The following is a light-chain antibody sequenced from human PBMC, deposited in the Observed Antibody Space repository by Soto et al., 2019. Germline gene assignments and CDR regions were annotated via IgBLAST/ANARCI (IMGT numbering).Light chain of an antibody. CDR2: GAS. CDR3: QQYNNWPPT. Sequence: EIVMTQSPATLSVSPGERATLSCRASQSVSINLAWYQQKPGQAPRLLIYGASTRATGTPARFSGSGSGTEFTLTISSLQSEDFAVYYCQQYNNWPPTFDQGTKVEIK. J-gene: IGKJ1*01. CDR1: QSVSIN. V-gene: IGKV3-15*01.